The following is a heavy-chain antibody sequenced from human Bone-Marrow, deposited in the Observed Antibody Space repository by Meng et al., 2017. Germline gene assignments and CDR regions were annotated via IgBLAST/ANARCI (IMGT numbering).Heavy chain of an antibody. J-gene: IGHJ5*02. CDR1: GGSFSGYY. V-gene: IGHV4-34*01. Sequence: QVQLQQWGAGLLKPSETLSLTCAVYGGSFSGYYWSWIRQPPGKGLECIGEINHSGSTNSNPSLKSRVTISVDTSKNQFSLKLSSVTAADMAVYYCARALTPGYYRYNWFDPWGQGTLVTVSS. D-gene: IGHD4-17*01. CDR3: ARALTPGYYRYNWFDP. CDR2: INHSGST.